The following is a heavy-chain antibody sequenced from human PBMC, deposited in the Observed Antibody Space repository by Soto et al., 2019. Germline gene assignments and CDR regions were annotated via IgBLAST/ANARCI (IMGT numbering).Heavy chain of an antibody. D-gene: IGHD3-10*02. CDR3: AINEGRDVSTFDY. CDR2: IIPIFGTA. J-gene: IGHJ4*02. CDR1: GGIFTRYD. V-gene: IGHV1-69*01. Sequence: QVQLVQSGAEVKTPGSSVKVSCKASGGIFTRYDIRWVRQAPGQGLEWMGAIIPIFGTANYAKKFQGRGTITANATTSTAYMELSSLRSEDTAMYYCAINEGRDVSTFDYWGQGTLVTVSS.